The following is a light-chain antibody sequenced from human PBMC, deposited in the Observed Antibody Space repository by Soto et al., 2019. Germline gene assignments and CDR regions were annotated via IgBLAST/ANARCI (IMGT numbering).Light chain of an antibody. CDR3: SSYAGSNIVV. Sequence: QSALTQPPSASGSPGQSVTISCTGTNSDVGGHNYVSWYQQHPGKAPKFMIYEVTKRPSGVPDRFSGSRSGNTASLTVSGLQAXXXADYYCSSYAGSNIVVFGGGTKLTV. CDR1: NSDVGGHNY. CDR2: EVT. V-gene: IGLV2-8*01. J-gene: IGLJ2*01.